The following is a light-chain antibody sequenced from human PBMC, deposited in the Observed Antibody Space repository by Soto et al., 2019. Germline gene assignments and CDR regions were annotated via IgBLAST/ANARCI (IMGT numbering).Light chain of an antibody. CDR2: GAS. J-gene: IGKJ1*01. Sequence: EIVLTQSPGTLSLSPGERATLSCRASQSVSSSYLAWYQQKPGQAPNLLIYGASSRATGIPDRFSGSGSGTDFTLTISRLEPEDFAVYYCQQYGSSPWTFGQGTKVEIK. V-gene: IGKV3-20*01. CDR1: QSVSSSY. CDR3: QQYGSSPWT.